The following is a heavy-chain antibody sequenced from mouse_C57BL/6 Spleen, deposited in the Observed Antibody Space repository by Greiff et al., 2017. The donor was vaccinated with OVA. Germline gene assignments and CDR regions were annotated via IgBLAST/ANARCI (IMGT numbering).Heavy chain of an antibody. CDR3: VRGEGSSYDYYAMDY. J-gene: IGHJ4*01. V-gene: IGHV10-3*01. D-gene: IGHD1-1*01. CDR2: IRSKSSNYAT. CDR1: GFTFNTYA. Sequence: DVQLVESGGGLVQPKGSLKLSCAASGFTFNTYAMHWVRQAPGKGLEWVARIRSKSSNYATYYADSVKDRFTISRDDSQSMLYLQMNNLKTEDTAMYYCVRGEGSSYDYYAMDYWGQGTSVTVSS.